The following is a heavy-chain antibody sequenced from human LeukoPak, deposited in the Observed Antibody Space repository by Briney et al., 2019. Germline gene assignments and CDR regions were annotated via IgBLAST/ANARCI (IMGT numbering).Heavy chain of an antibody. J-gene: IGHJ5*02. CDR3: AKDRGPLVRGVLMYNWFDP. CDR1: GFTFSRYG. Sequence: GGSLRLSCAASGFTFSRYGMHWVRQTPGKGLEWVAFIRYDGSNKYYADSVKGRFTISRDNSKNTLYLQMNSLRAEDTAVYYCAKDRGPLVRGVLMYNWFDPWGQGTLVTVSS. D-gene: IGHD3-10*01. V-gene: IGHV3-30*02. CDR2: IRYDGSNK.